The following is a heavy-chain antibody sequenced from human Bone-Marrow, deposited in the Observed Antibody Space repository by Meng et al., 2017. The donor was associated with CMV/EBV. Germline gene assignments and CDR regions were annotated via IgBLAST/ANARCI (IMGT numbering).Heavy chain of an antibody. CDR1: GASISTRYY. Sequence: GSLRLSCTVSGASISTRYYWGWIRQPPGRGLEWIASIYYSGITYHKPSLKSRVAISVDTSKNQFSLNLSSVTAADTAVYYCARIAAAGTRGGMDVWGQGTTVTVSS. CDR2: IYYSGIT. D-gene: IGHD6-13*01. CDR3: ARIAAAGTRGGMDV. J-gene: IGHJ6*02. V-gene: IGHV4-39*07.